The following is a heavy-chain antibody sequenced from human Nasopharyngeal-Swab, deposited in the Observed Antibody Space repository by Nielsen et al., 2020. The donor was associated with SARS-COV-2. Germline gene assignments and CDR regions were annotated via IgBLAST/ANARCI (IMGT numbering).Heavy chain of an antibody. V-gene: IGHV3-49*03. CDR1: GSTFGDYA. Sequence: GGSLRLSCTASGSTFGDYAMSWFRQAPGKGLEWVGFIRSKAYGGTTEYAASVKGRFTISRDDSKSIAYLQMNSLKTEDTAVYYCTREQPDYYDSSGYYPIPFDSWGQGTLVTVSS. J-gene: IGHJ4*02. CDR3: TREQPDYYDSSGYYPIPFDS. D-gene: IGHD3-22*01. CDR2: IRSKAYGGTT.